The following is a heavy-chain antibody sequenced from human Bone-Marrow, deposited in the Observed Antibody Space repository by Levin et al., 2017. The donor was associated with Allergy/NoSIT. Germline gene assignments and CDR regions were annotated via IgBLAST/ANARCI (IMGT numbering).Heavy chain of an antibody. Sequence: GGSLRLSCAASGFTFSTYWMHWVRQAPGKGLVWVSRIQSNGKTNYADSVMGRFTISRDNAKNTLYLQMNSLTVEDTAVYYCARDRFYSDSGSNFSWFDPWGQGTLVTVSS. CDR2: IQSNGKT. V-gene: IGHV3-74*01. D-gene: IGHD3-10*01. CDR1: GFTFSTYW. CDR3: ARDRFYSDSGSNFSWFDP. J-gene: IGHJ5*02.